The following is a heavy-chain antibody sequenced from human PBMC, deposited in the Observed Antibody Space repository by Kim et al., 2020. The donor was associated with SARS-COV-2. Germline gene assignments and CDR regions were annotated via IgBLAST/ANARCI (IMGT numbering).Heavy chain of an antibody. CDR2: TSGTT. CDR3: ARSSADY. J-gene: IGHJ4*02. Sequence: TSGTTNYNPPLTSRVTMSVDASKNQFFLKLQSMTAADTAVYYCARSSADYWGQGTLVTVSS. V-gene: IGHV4-59*10.